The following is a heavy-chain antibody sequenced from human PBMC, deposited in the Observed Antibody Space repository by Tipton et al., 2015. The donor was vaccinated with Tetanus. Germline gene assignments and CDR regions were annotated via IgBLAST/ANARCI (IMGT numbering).Heavy chain of an antibody. V-gene: IGHV4-34*01. Sequence: GLVKPSETLSLTCSVSGGSFTDFYWSWIRQVPGQGLVWIGEINHSGTANKNPSLKSRVTISADTPRNQFSLTLSSVTAADTAVYYCARGSGWADFWGQGTQVTVSS. CDR3: ARGSGWADF. CDR1: GGSFTDFY. CDR2: INHSGTA. D-gene: IGHD6-19*01. J-gene: IGHJ4*02.